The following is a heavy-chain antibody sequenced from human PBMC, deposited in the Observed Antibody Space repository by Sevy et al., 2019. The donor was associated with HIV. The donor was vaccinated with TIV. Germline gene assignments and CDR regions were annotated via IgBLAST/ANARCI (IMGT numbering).Heavy chain of an antibody. CDR2: IDYSGST. J-gene: IGHJ6*03. CDR1: GGSISSYY. CDR3: ARDSGYSSSSLYYYMDV. Sequence: SETLSLTCTVSGGSISSYYWSWIRQPPGKGLEWIGYIDYSGSTNYNPSLKSRVTISVDTSKNQLSLKLSAVTAADTAVYYCARDSGYSSSSLYYYMDVWGKGTTVTVSS. V-gene: IGHV4-59*01. D-gene: IGHD6-6*01.